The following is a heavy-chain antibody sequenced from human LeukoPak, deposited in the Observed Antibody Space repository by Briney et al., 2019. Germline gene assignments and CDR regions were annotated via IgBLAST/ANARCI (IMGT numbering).Heavy chain of an antibody. CDR3: ASPGIQLWTSWDY. D-gene: IGHD5-18*01. CDR2: IYYSGST. CDR1: GGSISSYY. V-gene: IGHV4-59*08. Sequence: PSETLSLTCTVSGGSISSYYWSWIRQPPGKGLEWIGYIYYSGSTNYNPSLKSRVTISVDTSKNQFSLKLSSVTAADTAVYYCASPGIQLWTSWDYWGQGTLVTVSS. J-gene: IGHJ4*02.